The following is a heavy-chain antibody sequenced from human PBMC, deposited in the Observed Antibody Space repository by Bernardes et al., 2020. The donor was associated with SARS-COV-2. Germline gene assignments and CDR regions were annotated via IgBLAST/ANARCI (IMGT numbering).Heavy chain of an antibody. CDR3: ARATMVRQAFLYYYHGMDV. J-gene: IGHJ6*02. D-gene: IGHD3-10*01. Sequence: SVKVSCKASGDTFNDYAINWVRQAPGQGLEWMGRIIPSLDVADYAQRFQGRVTISADKSTTTAHIELSSLGSEDTAVYYCARATMVRQAFLYYYHGMDVWGQGTTVTVSS. V-gene: IGHV1-69*04. CDR1: GDTFNDYA. CDR2: IIPSLDVA.